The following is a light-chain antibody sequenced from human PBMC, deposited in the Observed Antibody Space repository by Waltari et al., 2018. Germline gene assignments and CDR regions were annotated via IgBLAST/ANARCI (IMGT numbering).Light chain of an antibody. CDR3: LQYSSSSPPYS. V-gene: IGKV1-12*01. CDR1: QSISSW. J-gene: IGKJ2*03. Sequence: DIQMTQSPYSLSASVGDKVTITCRASQSISSWLDWYQQKPGKAPKLLIYKASSLQSGVPSRFSGSGSGTEFTLTISSLQPEDFATYYCLQYSSSSPPYSFGQGTKVEIK. CDR2: KAS.